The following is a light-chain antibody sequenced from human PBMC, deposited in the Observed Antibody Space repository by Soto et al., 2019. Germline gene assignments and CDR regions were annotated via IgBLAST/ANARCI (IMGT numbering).Light chain of an antibody. Sequence: EIVMTQSPATLCVTPGERATLSCRASQSVSSNLAWYQQKPGQAPRLLIYGASTRASRIPAKFSGSGSATELTLTSNCLQSEDFAVYYCQHYNNCLGTFGPETKLYIK. CDR1: QSVSSN. V-gene: IGKV3-15*01. CDR2: GAS. CDR3: QHYNNCLGT. J-gene: IGKJ3*01.